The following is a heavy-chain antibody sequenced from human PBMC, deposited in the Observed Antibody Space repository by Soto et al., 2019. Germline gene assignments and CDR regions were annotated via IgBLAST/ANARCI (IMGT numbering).Heavy chain of an antibody. CDR2: IIPILGIA. D-gene: IGHD1-26*01. Sequence: QVQLVQSGAEVKKPGSSVKVSCKASGGTFSSYTISWVRQAPGQGLEWMGRIIPILGIANYAQKFQGRVTITADKSTSTAYMELSSLRSEDTAVYYCARPETKLRHTPFYYYGMDVWGQGTTVTVSS. CDR3: ARPETKLRHTPFYYYGMDV. V-gene: IGHV1-69*02. CDR1: GGTFSSYT. J-gene: IGHJ6*02.